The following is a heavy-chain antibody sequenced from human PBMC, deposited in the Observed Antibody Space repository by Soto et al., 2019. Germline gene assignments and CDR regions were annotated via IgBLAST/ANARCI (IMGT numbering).Heavy chain of an antibody. CDR2: IYYSGST. D-gene: IGHD3-16*02. Sequence: SETLSLTCTVSGGSIRSYYWSWIRQPPGKRLEWIGYIYYSGSTNYNPSLKSRVTISVDTSKNQLSLKLSSVTAADTAVYYCARSRYRDYYYGMDVWGQGTTVTVSS. V-gene: IGHV4-59*08. CDR3: ARSRYRDYYYGMDV. CDR1: GGSIRSYY. J-gene: IGHJ6*02.